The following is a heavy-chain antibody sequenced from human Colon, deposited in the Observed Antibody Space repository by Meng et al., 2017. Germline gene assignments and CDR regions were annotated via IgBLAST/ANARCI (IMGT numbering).Heavy chain of an antibody. CDR2: IFHAGNT. CDR1: GGSITNDNW. CDR3: ARDFHSTMTVFDS. Sequence: QVQLPESGPGLVKPSGPLSLTCAVSGGSITNDNWWSWVRQPPGKGLEWIGEIFHAGNTNYNPSLKSRVTMSLDKSKNQFSLTLTSVTAADTAVYYCARDFHSTMTVFDSWGQGTLVTVSS. V-gene: IGHV4-4*02. D-gene: IGHD3-22*01. J-gene: IGHJ4*02.